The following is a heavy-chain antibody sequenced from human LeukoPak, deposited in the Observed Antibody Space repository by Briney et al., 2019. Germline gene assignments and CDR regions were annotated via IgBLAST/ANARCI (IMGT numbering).Heavy chain of an antibody. CDR1: GGSISSYY. D-gene: IGHD3-10*01. V-gene: IGHV4-4*07. CDR2: IYTSGST. Sequence: SETLSLTCTVSGGSISSYYWSWIRQPAGKGLEWIGRIYTSGSTNYNPSLKSRVTMSVDTSKNQFSLKLSSVTAADTAVYYCARETMVRGVTTSWGYYYYYMDVWGKGTTVTISS. CDR3: ARETMVRGVTTSWGYYYYYMDV. J-gene: IGHJ6*03.